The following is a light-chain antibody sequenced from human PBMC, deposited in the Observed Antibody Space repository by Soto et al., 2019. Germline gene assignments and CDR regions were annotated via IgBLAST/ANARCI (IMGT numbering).Light chain of an antibody. CDR2: GAS. J-gene: IGKJ5*01. CDR3: QQYGSSPPIT. V-gene: IGKV3-20*01. Sequence: EIVLTQSPGTLSLSPGERATLSCRASQSVSSTYLAWYRQKPGQAPRLLIYGASSRATGIPDRFIGSGSGTDFTLTISRLEPEDFTVYYCQQYGSSPPITFGQGTRLEIK. CDR1: QSVSSTY.